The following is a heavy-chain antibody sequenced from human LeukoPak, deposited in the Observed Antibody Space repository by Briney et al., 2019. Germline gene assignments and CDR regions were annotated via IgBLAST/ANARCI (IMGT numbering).Heavy chain of an antibody. J-gene: IGHJ6*02. D-gene: IGHD2-2*01. V-gene: IGHV3-30-3*01. CDR2: ISYDGSNK. Sequence: GGSLRLSCAASGFTFSSYAMHWVRQAPGKRLEWVAVISYDGSNKYYADSVKGRFTISRDNSKNTLYLQMNSLRAEDTAVYYCARDQGYCSSTSCSSEFYYYGMDVWGQGTTVTVSS. CDR1: GFTFSSYA. CDR3: ARDQGYCSSTSCSSEFYYYGMDV.